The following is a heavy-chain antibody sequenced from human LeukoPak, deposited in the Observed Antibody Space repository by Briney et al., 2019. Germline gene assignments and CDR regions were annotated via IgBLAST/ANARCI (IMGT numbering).Heavy chain of an antibody. D-gene: IGHD2-2*01. V-gene: IGHV1-2*02. Sequence: ASVKLSCKASGYTFTDYYMHWVRQAPGQGFEWMGWINPNDGDTNYPQKFQGRVTMTRDTSISTAHMALSRLRSDDTAVYYCARANFLYCSSSTCLFDYWGQGTLVTVSS. J-gene: IGHJ4*02. CDR3: ARANFLYCSSSTCLFDY. CDR2: INPNDGDT. CDR1: GYTFTDYY.